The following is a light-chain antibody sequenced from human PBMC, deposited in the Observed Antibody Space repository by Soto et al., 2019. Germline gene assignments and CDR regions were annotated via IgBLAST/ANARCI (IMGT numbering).Light chain of an antibody. V-gene: IGLV1-40*01. J-gene: IGLJ2*01. CDR3: QSYDSSLSAVV. Sequence: QSVLTQPPSVSGAPGQRVTISCTGSSSNIGAGYDVHWYQQLPGTAPKLLIHGNSNRPSGVPDRFSSSKSGTSASLAITGLQAEDEADYYCQSYDSSLSAVVFGGGTKLTVL. CDR2: GNS. CDR1: SSNIGAGYD.